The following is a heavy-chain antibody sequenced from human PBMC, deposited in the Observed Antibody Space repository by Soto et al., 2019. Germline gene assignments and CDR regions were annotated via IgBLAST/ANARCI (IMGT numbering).Heavy chain of an antibody. CDR2: INHSGST. V-gene: IGHV4-34*01. CDR1: GGSFIGYY. Sequence: PSETLSLTCAVYGGSFIGYYWRWIRQPPGKGLEWIGEINHSGSTNYNPSLKSRVTISVDTSKNQFSLRLSSVTAADTAVYYCARGLQIAVAGTGFDYWGQGTLVTVSS. J-gene: IGHJ4*02. CDR3: ARGLQIAVAGTGFDY. D-gene: IGHD6-19*01.